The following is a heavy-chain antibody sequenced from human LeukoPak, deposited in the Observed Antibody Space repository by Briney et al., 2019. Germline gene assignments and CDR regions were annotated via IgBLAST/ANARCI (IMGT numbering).Heavy chain of an antibody. D-gene: IGHD2-2*01. CDR1: GFTFSSYW. V-gene: IGHV3-74*01. J-gene: IGHJ4*02. CDR3: ARGHYGRSSTSNDY. Sequence: GGSLRLSCAASGFTFSSYWMHWVRQAPGKGLVWVSRINSDGSSTSYADSVKGRLTISRDNAKNTLYLQMNSLRAEDTAVYYCARGHYGRSSTSNDYWGQGTLVTVSS. CDR2: INSDGSST.